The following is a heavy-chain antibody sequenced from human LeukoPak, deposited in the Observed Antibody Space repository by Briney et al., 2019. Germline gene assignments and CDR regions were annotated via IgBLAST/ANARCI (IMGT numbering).Heavy chain of an antibody. CDR2: ISYDGSNK. CDR3: AREDENWNVDY. Sequence: GGSLRLSCAASGFTFSSYGLHWVRQAPGKGLEWVAVISYDGSNKHYADSVKGRFTVSRDNSKNTLYLQMNSLRAEDTAVYYCAREDENWNVDYWGQGTLVTVSS. V-gene: IGHV3-30*03. J-gene: IGHJ4*02. D-gene: IGHD1-1*01. CDR1: GFTFSSYG.